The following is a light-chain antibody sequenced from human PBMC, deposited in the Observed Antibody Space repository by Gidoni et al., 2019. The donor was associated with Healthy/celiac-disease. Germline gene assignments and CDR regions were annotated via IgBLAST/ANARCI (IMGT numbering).Light chain of an antibody. Sequence: ELVMTQSPATLSVSPGESATLSCRASQSVSSNLAWYQQKPGQAPRLLIYGASTRATGIPARFSGRGSGTEFTLTISSMQSEDFAVDYCQQYNNWPRGTFXPXTKVDIK. CDR2: GAS. CDR1: QSVSSN. J-gene: IGKJ3*01. V-gene: IGKV3-15*01. CDR3: QQYNNWPRGT.